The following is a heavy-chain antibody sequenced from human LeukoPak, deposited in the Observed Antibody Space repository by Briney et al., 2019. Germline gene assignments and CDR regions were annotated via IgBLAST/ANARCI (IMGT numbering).Heavy chain of an antibody. J-gene: IGHJ4*02. D-gene: IGHD7-27*01. CDR1: GGSISSGSYY. CDR2: IYYTGT. CDR3: ASRKLGNDY. V-gene: IGHV4-61*01. Sequence: SETLSLTCTVSGGSISSGSYYWSWIRQSPGKGLEWIGYIYYTGTSYNPSLKSRVTISADTSKNQFSLKLISVTAADTAVYYCASRKLGNDYWGQGTLVTVSS.